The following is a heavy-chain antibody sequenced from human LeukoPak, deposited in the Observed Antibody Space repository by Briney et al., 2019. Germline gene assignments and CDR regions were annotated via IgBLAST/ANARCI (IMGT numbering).Heavy chain of an antibody. J-gene: IGHJ1*01. V-gene: IGHV5-51*01. Sequence: GESLKISCKGSGYSFTSYWIGWVRQMPGKGLEWMGIIYPGDSDTRYSPSFQDQVTISADKSISTAYLQWSSLKASDTAMYYCARSLGYCSSTSCPFQHWGQGTLVTVSS. CDR2: IYPGDSDT. D-gene: IGHD2-2*01. CDR3: ARSLGYCSSTSCPFQH. CDR1: GYSFTSYW.